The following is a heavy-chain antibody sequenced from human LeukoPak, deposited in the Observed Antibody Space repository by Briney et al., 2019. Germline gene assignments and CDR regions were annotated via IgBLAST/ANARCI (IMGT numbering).Heavy chain of an antibody. Sequence: GGSLRLSCAASGFIFSGYWMSWVRQAPGKGLEWVANIRQDGSEKFYVDSVKGRFTISRDNARNSLYLHMNSLSAEDTAVYYCARGVGDYDFWSGYYVPCYFDYWGQGTLVTVSS. D-gene: IGHD3-3*01. J-gene: IGHJ4*02. V-gene: IGHV3-7*01. CDR1: GFIFSGYW. CDR3: ARGVGDYDFWSGYYVPCYFDY. CDR2: IRQDGSEK.